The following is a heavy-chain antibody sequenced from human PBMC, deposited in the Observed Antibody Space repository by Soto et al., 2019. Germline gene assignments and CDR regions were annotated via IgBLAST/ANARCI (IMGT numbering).Heavy chain of an antibody. D-gene: IGHD3-10*01. V-gene: IGHV4-30-2*01. Sequence: SETLSLTCTVSGGSITTPCYSWSWIRQPPGKAPEWIGYVYHNGNACPKPSLKSRVTISLDGAKNQFSLKMTSVTAADTGLYYCAARPYYYYGLDVWGQGITVTVSS. CDR3: AARPYYYYGLDV. CDR2: VYHNGNA. CDR1: GGSITTPCYS. J-gene: IGHJ6*02.